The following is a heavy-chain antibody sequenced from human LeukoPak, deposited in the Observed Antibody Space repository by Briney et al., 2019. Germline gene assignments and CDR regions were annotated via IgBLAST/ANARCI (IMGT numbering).Heavy chain of an antibody. J-gene: IGHJ6*03. D-gene: IGHD2-15*01. CDR2: INHSGRT. CDR1: GGSFSGYY. Sequence: SETLSLTCAVYGGSFSGYYWSWIRQPPGKGVEWIGEINHSGRTNYNPYLKSRVTISVDTSKNQFSLKLSSVTAADTAVYYCARGRGYIRYYYYYMDVWDKGTTVTVSS. CDR3: ARGRGYIRYYYYYMDV. V-gene: IGHV4-34*01.